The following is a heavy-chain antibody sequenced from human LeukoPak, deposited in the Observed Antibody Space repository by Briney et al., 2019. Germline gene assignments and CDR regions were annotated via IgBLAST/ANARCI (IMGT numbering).Heavy chain of an antibody. CDR2: ISWNSGSI. D-gene: IGHD6-25*01. V-gene: IGHV3-9*03. CDR3: AKAAAIQQPPNY. Sequence: QPGRSLRLSCAASGFIFDDYAMHWVRQAPGKGLEWVSGISWNSGSIGYADSVKGRFTISRDNAKNSLYLQMNSLRAEDMALYYCAKAAAIQQPPNYWGQGTLVTVSS. J-gene: IGHJ4*02. CDR1: GFIFDDYA.